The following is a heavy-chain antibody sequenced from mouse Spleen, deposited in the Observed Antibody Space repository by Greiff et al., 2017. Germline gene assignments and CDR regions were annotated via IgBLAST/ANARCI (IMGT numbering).Heavy chain of an antibody. CDR1: GYTFTSYW. CDR2: IYPSDSET. Sequence: QVQLQQPGAELVRPGSSVKLSCKASGYTFTSYWMDWVKQRPGQGLEWIGNIYPSDSETHYNQKFKDKATLTVDKSSSTAYMQLSSLTSEDSAVYYCAFYYGSSYGYYYAMDYWGQGTSVTVSS. D-gene: IGHD1-1*01. J-gene: IGHJ4*01. V-gene: IGHV1-61*01. CDR3: AFYYGSSYGYYYAMDY.